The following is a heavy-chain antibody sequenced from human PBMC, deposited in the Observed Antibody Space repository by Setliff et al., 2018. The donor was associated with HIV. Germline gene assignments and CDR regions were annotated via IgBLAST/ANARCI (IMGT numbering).Heavy chain of an antibody. CDR3: AWARESSGSYL. CDR1: GGSTSSSSYY. Sequence: SETLSLTCTVAGGSTSSSSYYWGWIRQPPGMGLEWIASIYHNGNTYYNPSLKSRVTMSVDTSKNQFSLKLSSVTAADTAVYYCAWARESSGSYLWGQGTLVTVSS. V-gene: IGHV4-39*07. CDR2: IYHNGNT. D-gene: IGHD3-10*01. J-gene: IGHJ4*02.